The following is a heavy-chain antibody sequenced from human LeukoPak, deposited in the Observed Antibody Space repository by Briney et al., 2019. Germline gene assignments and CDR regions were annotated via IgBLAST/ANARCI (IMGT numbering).Heavy chain of an antibody. J-gene: IGHJ4*02. D-gene: IGHD6-6*01. V-gene: IGHV3-30-3*01. CDR1: GFTLSSYA. CDR3: AKDWGSSSSDY. Sequence: GRSLRLSCAASGFTLSSYAMHWVRQAPGKGLEWVAVISYDGSNKYYADSVKGRFTISRDNSKNTLYLQMNSLRAEDTAVYYCAKDWGSSSSDYWGQGTLVTVSS. CDR2: ISYDGSNK.